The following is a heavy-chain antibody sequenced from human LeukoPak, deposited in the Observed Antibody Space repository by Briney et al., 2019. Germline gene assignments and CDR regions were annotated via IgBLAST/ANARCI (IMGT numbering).Heavy chain of an antibody. CDR1: GASISSRY. Sequence: SETLSLTCTLSGASISSRYWSWIRQPPGKGLEWIGSIYYSGGTNYNPSLKSRVTISVDTSKNQFSLKLNSVTAADTGIYYCARHSRSGYIGYENAFDIWGQGTMVTVSS. V-gene: IGHV4-59*08. D-gene: IGHD5-12*01. CDR3: ARHSRSGYIGYENAFDI. J-gene: IGHJ3*02. CDR2: IYYSGGT.